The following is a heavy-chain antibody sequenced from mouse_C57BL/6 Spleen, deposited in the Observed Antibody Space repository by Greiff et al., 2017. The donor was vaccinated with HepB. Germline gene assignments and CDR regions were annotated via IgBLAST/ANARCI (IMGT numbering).Heavy chain of an antibody. D-gene: IGHD1-1*01. Sequence: QVQLQQPGAELVKPGASVKMSCKASGYTFTSYWITWVKQRPGQGLEWIGDIYPGSGSTNYNEKFKSKATLTVDTSSSTAYMQLSSLTSEDSAVYYCARSGYYGSSSVAYWGQGTLVTVSA. J-gene: IGHJ3*01. CDR3: ARSGYYGSSSVAY. CDR2: IYPGSGST. CDR1: GYTFTSYW. V-gene: IGHV1-55*01.